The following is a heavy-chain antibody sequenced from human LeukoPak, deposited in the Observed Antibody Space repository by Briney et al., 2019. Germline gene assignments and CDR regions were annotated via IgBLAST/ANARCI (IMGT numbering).Heavy chain of an antibody. D-gene: IGHD6-19*01. CDR3: AKTGYSSGPGAYYFDY. V-gene: IGHV3-23*01. CDR2: ISGSGGST. Sequence: PGGSLRLSCAASGFTFSSYAMSWVRQAPGKGLEWVSAISGSGGSTYYADSVKGRFTISRDNSKNTLYLQMNSLRAEDTAVYYCAKTGYSSGPGAYYFDYWGQGTLVTVSS. CDR1: GFTFSSYA. J-gene: IGHJ4*02.